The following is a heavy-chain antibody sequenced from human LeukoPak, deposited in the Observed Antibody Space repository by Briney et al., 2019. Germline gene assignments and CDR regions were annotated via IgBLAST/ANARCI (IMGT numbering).Heavy chain of an antibody. V-gene: IGHV4-59*01. D-gene: IGHD3-10*01. Sequence: TSETLSLTCTVSGGSISSYYWSWIRQPPGKGLEWIGYIYYSGSTNYNPSLKSRVTISVDTSKNQFSLKLSSVTAADTAVYYCVREGRSGGYFDYWGQGTLVTVSS. CDR3: VREGRSGGYFDY. J-gene: IGHJ4*02. CDR1: GGSISSYY. CDR2: IYYSGST.